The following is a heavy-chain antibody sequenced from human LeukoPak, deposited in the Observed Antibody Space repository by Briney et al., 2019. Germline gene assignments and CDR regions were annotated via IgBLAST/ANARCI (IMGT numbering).Heavy chain of an antibody. Sequence: SETLSLTCAVYGGSFSGYYWSWIRQPPGKGLEWIGEIDHSGSTNYNPTLKSRVTISVDTSKNQFSLKPSSVTAADTAVYYCARGPNYGGNSKDFDYWGQGTLVNVSS. CDR3: ARGPNYGGNSKDFDY. D-gene: IGHD4-23*01. CDR2: IDHSGST. CDR1: GGSFSGYY. J-gene: IGHJ4*02. V-gene: IGHV4-34*01.